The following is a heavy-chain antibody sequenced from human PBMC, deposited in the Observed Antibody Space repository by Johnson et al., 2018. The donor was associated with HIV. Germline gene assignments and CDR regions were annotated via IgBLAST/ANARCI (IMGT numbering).Heavy chain of an antibody. CDR2: LFSGDTT. CDR3: ARVEAAAGLAFDI. J-gene: IGHJ3*02. D-gene: IGHD6-13*01. Sequence: VQLVESGGGLVQPGGSLRLSCAASGFIFSGYYMSWVRQAPGMGLEWVSVLFSGDTTYYADSVNGRFTISRDNSKNTLYLQMNSLRAEDTAVYYCARVEAAAGLAFDIWGQGTMVTVSS. V-gene: IGHV3-66*01. CDR1: GFIFSGYY.